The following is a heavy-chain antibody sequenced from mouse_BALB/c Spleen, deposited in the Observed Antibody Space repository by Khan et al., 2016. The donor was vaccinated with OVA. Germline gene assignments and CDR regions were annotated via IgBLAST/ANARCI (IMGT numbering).Heavy chain of an antibody. CDR3: ARNDYGSTWTMDY. D-gene: IGHD1-1*01. V-gene: IGHV1-76*01. Sequence: QVQLQQSGAELVRPGASVKLSCKTSGYIFTSYWIHWVKQRSGQGLEWIARIYPGTGSTYYTEKFKDTATLTSEKSSSTAYLQLSSLKSEDSAVHFCARNDYGSTWTMDYGGQGTSVTVSS. CDR1: GYIFTSYW. CDR2: IYPGTGST. J-gene: IGHJ4*01.